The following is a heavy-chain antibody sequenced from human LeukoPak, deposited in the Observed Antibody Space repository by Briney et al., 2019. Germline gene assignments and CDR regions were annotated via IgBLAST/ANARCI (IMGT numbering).Heavy chain of an antibody. V-gene: IGHV3-11*01. D-gene: IGHD6-13*01. CDR1: GITLSNYG. CDR2: ISSSGSTI. Sequence: GGSLRLSCAVSGITLSNYGMSWIRQAPGKGLEWVSYISSSGSTIYYADSVKGRFTTSRDNAKNSLYLQMNSLRAEDTAVYYCAREPGSSWSDFDYWGQGTLVTVSS. CDR3: AREPGSSWSDFDY. J-gene: IGHJ4*02.